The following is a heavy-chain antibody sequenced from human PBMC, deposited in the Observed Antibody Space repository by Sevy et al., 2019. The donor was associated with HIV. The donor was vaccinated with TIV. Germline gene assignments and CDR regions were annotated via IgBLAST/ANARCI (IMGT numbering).Heavy chain of an antibody. V-gene: IGHV1-18*01. CDR2: MSTYNGNT. D-gene: IGHD3-22*01. J-gene: IGHJ4*02. CDR3: ARVPFLYYIDY. Sequence: ASLKVSCKTSGYPFTNYGVTWVRQAPGQGLEWMGWMSTYNGNTNYAQKYQGRVTMTTDTSTNTVSMELRSLRSGDTAIYYCARVPFLYYIDYWGQGTLVTVSS. CDR1: GYPFTNYG.